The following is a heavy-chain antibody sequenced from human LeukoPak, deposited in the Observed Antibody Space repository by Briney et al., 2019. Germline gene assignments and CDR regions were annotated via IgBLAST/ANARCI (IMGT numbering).Heavy chain of an antibody. CDR3: ARAASRSYYYFDY. D-gene: IGHD2-21*01. Sequence: PAGSLRRSCAASGFTFSDYSMNWVRQAQGKGLEWVSSISRDSGYIYETVSGRGPLTSSRSIAKNSMDLRMNSLSATDTSFYACARAASRSYYYFDYWGQGALVTVSS. V-gene: IGHV3-21*01. CDR1: GFTFSDYS. CDR2: ISRDSGYI. J-gene: IGHJ4*02.